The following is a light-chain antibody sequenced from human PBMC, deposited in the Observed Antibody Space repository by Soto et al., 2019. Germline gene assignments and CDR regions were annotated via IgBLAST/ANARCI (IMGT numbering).Light chain of an antibody. Sequence: DLQMTQSPSTLSASVGDRVTITCRASRSLSGWLAWYQQKPGKAPKLLIYKVSTLESGVPSRCSGSGSGTEFTLTVSSLQPGDSATYYCQQCYGAWTFGQGTKVEIK. V-gene: IGKV1-5*03. J-gene: IGKJ1*01. CDR2: KVS. CDR3: QQCYGAWT. CDR1: RSLSGW.